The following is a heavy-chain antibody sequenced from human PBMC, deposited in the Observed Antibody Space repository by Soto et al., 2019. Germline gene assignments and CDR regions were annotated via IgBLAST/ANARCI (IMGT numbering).Heavy chain of an antibody. CDR2: TSQSGNT. J-gene: IGHJ4*02. V-gene: IGHV4-34*01. D-gene: IGHD6-6*01. Sequence: SETLSLTCSIYSGSFSGYYWSWIRQPPGKGLEWIGETSQSGNTNYSPSLKSRVSISIDTSKKQFSLNLASVSAADTAVYYCARAPKVSGSSQTRPDFWGQGTLVTVSS. CDR1: SGSFSGYY. CDR3: ARAPKVSGSSQTRPDF.